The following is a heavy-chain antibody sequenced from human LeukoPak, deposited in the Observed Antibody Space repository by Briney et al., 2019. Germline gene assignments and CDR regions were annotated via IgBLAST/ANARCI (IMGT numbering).Heavy chain of an antibody. V-gene: IGHV4-39*07. J-gene: IGHJ3*02. CDR2: IYYSGST. CDR3: ARTDILTGVDAFDI. Sequence: SETLSLTCTVSGGSISSSSYYWGWIRQPPGKGLEWIGSIYYSGSTYYNPSLKSRVTISVDTSKNQFSLKLSSVTAADTAVYYCARTDILTGVDAFDIWGQGTMVTVSS. CDR1: GGSISSSSYY. D-gene: IGHD3-9*01.